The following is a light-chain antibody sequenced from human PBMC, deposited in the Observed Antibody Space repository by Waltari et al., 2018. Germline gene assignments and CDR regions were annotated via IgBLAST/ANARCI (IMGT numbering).Light chain of an antibody. Sequence: DIVLTQSPGTLSLSTGERDTLSCRASQSVSRTLAWYQQKAGQAPRLLIYGASTRATGIPERFSGGGSGTDFSLTISRLEPEDFAVYYCQHYVRLPATFGQGTKVEIK. CDR2: GAS. CDR1: QSVSRT. CDR3: QHYVRLPAT. J-gene: IGKJ1*01. V-gene: IGKV3-20*01.